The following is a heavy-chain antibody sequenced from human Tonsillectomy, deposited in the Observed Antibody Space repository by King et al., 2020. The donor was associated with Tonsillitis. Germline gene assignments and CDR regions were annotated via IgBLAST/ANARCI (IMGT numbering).Heavy chain of an antibody. V-gene: IGHV4-39*07. CDR2: IYYSGST. D-gene: IGHD4-17*01. J-gene: IGHJ4*02. CDR3: ARLDGDYPDY. CDR1: GGSISSSSYY. Sequence: QLQESGPGLVKPSETLSLTCTVSGGSISSSSYYWGWIRQPPGKGLEWIGSIYYSGSTYYNPSLKSRVTISVDTSKNQFSLKLTSVTAADTAVYYCARLDGDYPDYWGQGTLVTVSS.